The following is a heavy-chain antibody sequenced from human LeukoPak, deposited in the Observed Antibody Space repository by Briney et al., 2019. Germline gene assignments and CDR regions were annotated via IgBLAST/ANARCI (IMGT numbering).Heavy chain of an antibody. J-gene: IGHJ5*02. D-gene: IGHD6-13*01. CDR1: GYTFTGYY. Sequence: ASVKVSCKASGYTFTGYYMHWVRQAPGQGLEWMGRINPNSGGTSYAQKFQGRVTMTRDTSISTAYMELSRLRSDDTAVYYCARGFRAAAANWFDPWGQGTLVTVSS. CDR3: ARGFRAAAANWFDP. CDR2: INPNSGGT. V-gene: IGHV1-2*06.